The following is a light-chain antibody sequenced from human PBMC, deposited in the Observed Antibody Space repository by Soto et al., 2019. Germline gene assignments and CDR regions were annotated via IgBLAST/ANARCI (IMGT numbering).Light chain of an antibody. Sequence: DIQMTQSPSTLSASVGDRVTITCRASQSISSWLAWYHQKPGKAPKLLIYKASSLESGVPSWFSGSGSGTEFTLTISSLQPDDFATYYCQQYDSYSSWTFGQGTKVEIK. V-gene: IGKV1-5*03. CDR1: QSISSW. CDR3: QQYDSYSSWT. CDR2: KAS. J-gene: IGKJ1*01.